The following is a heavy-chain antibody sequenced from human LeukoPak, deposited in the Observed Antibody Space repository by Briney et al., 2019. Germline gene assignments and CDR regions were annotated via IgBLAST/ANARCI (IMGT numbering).Heavy chain of an antibody. J-gene: IGHJ4*02. Sequence: ASVKASCKASRYTFTDYYIHWVRQAPGQGLEWMGWINPNSGGTNYAQKFQGRVTMTRDTSISTAYMELSRLRSDDTAVYYCARIQLWYRLFDYWGQGTLVTVSS. CDR1: RYTFTDYY. D-gene: IGHD5-18*01. V-gene: IGHV1-2*02. CDR3: ARIQLWYRLFDY. CDR2: INPNSGGT.